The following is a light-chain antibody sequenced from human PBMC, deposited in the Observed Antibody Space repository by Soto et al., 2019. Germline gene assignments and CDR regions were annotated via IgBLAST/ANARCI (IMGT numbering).Light chain of an antibody. CDR3: QRRSNWPRFT. J-gene: IGKJ3*01. V-gene: IGKV3-11*01. CDR1: QSVSSY. Sequence: EIVLTQSPATLSLSPGERATLSCRASQSVSSYLAWYQQKPGQAPRLLIYDVSNRATGIPARFSGSGSGTDFTLTISSLWPEDFAVYYCQRRSNWPRFTFGPGTKVDIK. CDR2: DVS.